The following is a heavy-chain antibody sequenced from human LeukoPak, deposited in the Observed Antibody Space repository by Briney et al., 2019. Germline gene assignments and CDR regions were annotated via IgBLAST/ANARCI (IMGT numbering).Heavy chain of an antibody. CDR1: GGSISSGDYY. CDR2: IYHSGST. Sequence: SQTLSLTCTVSGGSISSGDYYWGWIRQPPGKGLEWIGSIYHSGSTYYNPSLKSRVTISVDTSKNQFSLKLSSVTAADTAVYYCARGEQQLAIDYWGQGTLVTVSS. J-gene: IGHJ4*02. CDR3: ARGEQQLAIDY. V-gene: IGHV4-39*07. D-gene: IGHD6-13*01.